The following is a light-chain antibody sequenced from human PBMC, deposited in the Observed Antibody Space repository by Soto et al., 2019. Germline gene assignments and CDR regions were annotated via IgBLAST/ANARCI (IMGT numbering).Light chain of an antibody. CDR3: QQYNSYFQT. CDR2: ASS. Sequence: DIQMTQSPSSLSASVGDRVTITCRASYNIRNSLNWYQQKPGKAPKFLIYASSTLQSGVPPRFSGSGSGTEFTLTISSLQPDDVATYYCQQYNSYFQTFGQGTKVDI. J-gene: IGKJ1*01. V-gene: IGKV1-16*01. CDR1: YNIRNS.